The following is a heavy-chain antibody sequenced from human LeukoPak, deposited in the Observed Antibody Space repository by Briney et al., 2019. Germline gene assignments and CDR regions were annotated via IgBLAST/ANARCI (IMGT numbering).Heavy chain of an antibody. D-gene: IGHD3-10*01. CDR2: IYYTGSS. J-gene: IGHJ4*02. V-gene: IGHV4-39*01. CDR1: LGSISSSSYY. Sequence: SETLSLTCTVSLGSISSSSYYWGWIRQPPGKGLEWIGSIYYTGSSYYNPSLKSRVTISVDTSKNQFSLKLSSVTAADTAVYYCASNYYGSGSLDYWGQGNLVTVSS. CDR3: ASNYYGSGSLDY.